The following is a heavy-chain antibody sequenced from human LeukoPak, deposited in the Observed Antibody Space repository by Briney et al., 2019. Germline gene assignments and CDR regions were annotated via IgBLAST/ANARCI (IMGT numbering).Heavy chain of an antibody. V-gene: IGHV1-69*06. D-gene: IGHD2-2*01. J-gene: IGHJ5*02. Sequence: GASVKVSCKASGGTFSSYAISWVRQAPGQGLEWMGGIIPIFGTANYAQKFQGRVTITADKSTSTACMELSSLRSEDTAVYYCARVHPPIVPAASFDPWGQGTLVTVSS. CDR1: GGTFSSYA. CDR3: ARVHPPIVPAASFDP. CDR2: IIPIFGTA.